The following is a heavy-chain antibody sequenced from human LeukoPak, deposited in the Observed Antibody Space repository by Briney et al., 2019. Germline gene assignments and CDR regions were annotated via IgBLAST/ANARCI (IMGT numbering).Heavy chain of an antibody. CDR1: GFTFDEHG. J-gene: IGHJ6*03. V-gene: IGHV3-20*04. CDR2: INWNGDIT. Sequence: PGGSLRLSCAASGFTFDEHGMTWVRQAPGKGLEWVSGINWNGDITGYADSVKGRFTISRDNAKNSLYLQMNSLRAEDTALYYCARLRLLDFYYYYMDVWGKGTTVTVSS. CDR3: ARLRLLDFYYYYMDV. D-gene: IGHD3/OR15-3a*01.